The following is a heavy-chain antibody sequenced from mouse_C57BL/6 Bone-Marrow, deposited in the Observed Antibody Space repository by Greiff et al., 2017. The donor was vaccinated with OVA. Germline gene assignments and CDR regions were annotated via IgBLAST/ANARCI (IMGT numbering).Heavy chain of an antibody. Sequence: VQLKQSGAELVRPGASVKLSCTASGFNIKDDYMHWVKQRPEQGLEWIGWIDPENGDTEYASKFQGKATITADTSSNTAYLQLSSLTSEDTAVYYCTTGGYPLGYWGQGTTLTVSS. V-gene: IGHV14-4*01. CDR1: GFNIKDDY. CDR3: TTGGYPLGY. D-gene: IGHD2-2*01. J-gene: IGHJ2*01. CDR2: IDPENGDT.